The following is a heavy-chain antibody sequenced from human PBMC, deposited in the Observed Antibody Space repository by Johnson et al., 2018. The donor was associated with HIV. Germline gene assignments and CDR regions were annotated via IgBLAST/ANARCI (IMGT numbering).Heavy chain of an antibody. V-gene: IGHV3-30*02. CDR3: AKVLDYGNAFDI. CDR2: IRYDGSNK. D-gene: IGHD4-17*01. CDR1: GFTFSSYG. J-gene: IGHJ3*02. Sequence: QVQLVESGGGVVQPGGSLRLSCAASGFTFSSYGMHWVRQAPGKGLEWVAFIRYDGSNKYYADSVKGRFTISRDNSKNTLYLQMNSLRDEDTAVYYCAKVLDYGNAFDIWGQGTMVTVSS.